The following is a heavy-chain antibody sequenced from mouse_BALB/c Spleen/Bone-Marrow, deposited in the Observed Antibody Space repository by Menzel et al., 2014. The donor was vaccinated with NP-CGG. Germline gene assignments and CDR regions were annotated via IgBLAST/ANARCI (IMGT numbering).Heavy chain of an antibody. CDR1: GYTFTSSW. CDR2: IHPNSGNT. D-gene: IGHD4-1*01. Sequence: QVQLQQSGSVLVRPGASVKLSYKASGYTFTSSWMHWAKQRPGQGLGWIGEIHPNSGNTNYNEKFKGKATLTVDTSSSTAYVDLSSLTSEDSAVYYCARYWSGFAYWGQGTLVTVSA. J-gene: IGHJ3*01. CDR3: ARYWSGFAY. V-gene: IGHV1S130*01.